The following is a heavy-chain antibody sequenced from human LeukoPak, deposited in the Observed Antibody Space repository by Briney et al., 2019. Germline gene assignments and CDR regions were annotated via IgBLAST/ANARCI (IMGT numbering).Heavy chain of an antibody. CDR3: ARVVRRCSSTSCYARWFDP. J-gene: IGHJ5*02. CDR2: INHSGST. D-gene: IGHD2-2*01. Sequence: SETLSLTCAVYGGSFSGYYWSWIRQPPGKGLEWIGEINHSGSTNYNPSLKSRVTISVDTSKNQFSLKLSSVTAADTAVYYCARVVRRCSSTSCYARWFDPWGQGTLVTVSS. CDR1: GGSFSGYY. V-gene: IGHV4-34*01.